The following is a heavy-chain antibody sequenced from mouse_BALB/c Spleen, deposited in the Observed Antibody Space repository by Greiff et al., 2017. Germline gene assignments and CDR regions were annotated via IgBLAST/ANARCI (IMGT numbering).Heavy chain of an antibody. CDR3: ARTGSSYGYFDV. D-gene: IGHD1-1*01. CDR1: GYTFTSYT. V-gene: IGHV1-4*02. CDR2: INPSSGYT. Sequence: VQLQQSAAELARPGASVKMSCKASGYTFTSYTMHWVKQRPGQGLEWIGYINPSSGYTEYNQKFKDKTTLTADKSSSTAYMQLSSLTSEDSAVYYCARTGSSYGYFDVWGAGTTVTVSS. J-gene: IGHJ1*01.